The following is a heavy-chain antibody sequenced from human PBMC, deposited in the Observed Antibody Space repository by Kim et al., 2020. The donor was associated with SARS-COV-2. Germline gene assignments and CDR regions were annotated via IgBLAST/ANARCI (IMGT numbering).Heavy chain of an antibody. D-gene: IGHD4-4*01. Sequence: SETLSLTCTVSGGSISSYYWSWIRQPPGKGLEWIGYIYYSGSTNYNPSLKSRVTISVDTSKNQFSLKLSSVTAADTAVYYCATYPDDYSNYFGYWGQGTLVTVSS. CDR2: IYYSGST. J-gene: IGHJ4*02. CDR1: GGSISSYY. V-gene: IGHV4-59*13. CDR3: ATYPDDYSNYFGY.